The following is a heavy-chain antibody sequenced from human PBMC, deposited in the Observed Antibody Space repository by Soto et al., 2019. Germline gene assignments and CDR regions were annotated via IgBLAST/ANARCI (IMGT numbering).Heavy chain of an antibody. J-gene: IGHJ4*02. CDR1: GFTFSTYS. CDR2: ISGSGGST. CDR3: AKERDSRGYFDY. V-gene: IGHV3-23*01. Sequence: PGGSLRLSCAASGFTFSTYSMSWVRQAPGKGLEWVSAISGSGGSTYYVASVKGRFTISRDNSRNTVHLQMNSLRAEDMAIYYCAKERDSRGYFDYWGQGTLVTVSS. D-gene: IGHD1-26*01.